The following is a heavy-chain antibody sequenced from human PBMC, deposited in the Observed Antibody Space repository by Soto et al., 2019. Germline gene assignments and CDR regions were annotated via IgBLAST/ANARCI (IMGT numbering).Heavy chain of an antibody. D-gene: IGHD2-21*02. CDR3: ARAGVTDHRYFEY. CDR2: IRNKANSYSR. J-gene: IGHJ4*02. Sequence: GGSLRLSCAASGFTFSDHYMDWVRQAPGKGLEWVGRIRNKANSYSREYAASVQGRFTISRDESKDSLYLQMNSLKTEDTAVYYCARAGVTDHRYFEYWGQGTLVTVSS. V-gene: IGHV3-72*01. CDR1: GFTFSDHY.